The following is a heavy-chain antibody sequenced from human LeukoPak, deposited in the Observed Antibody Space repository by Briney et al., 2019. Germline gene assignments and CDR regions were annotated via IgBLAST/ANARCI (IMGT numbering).Heavy chain of an antibody. Sequence: SETLSLTCTVSGGSISSSSYFWGWIRQAPGKGLEWIGSIYYSGRTYYNPSLKSPVTISVDTSKNQFSLKLSSVTAADTAVYYCARARHIVVVTAISAPGKIDLWGRGTLVTVSS. CDR1: GGSISSSSYF. CDR2: IYYSGRT. J-gene: IGHJ2*01. D-gene: IGHD2-21*02. CDR3: ARARHIVVVTAISAPGKIDL. V-gene: IGHV4-39*07.